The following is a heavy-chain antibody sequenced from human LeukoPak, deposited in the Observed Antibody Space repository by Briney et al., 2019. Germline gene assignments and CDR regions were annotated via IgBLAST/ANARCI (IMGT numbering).Heavy chain of an antibody. CDR1: LDSTTSNF. CDR3: AREILGGFNPGAY. Sequence: SETLSLTCTVSLDSTTSNFWSWVRQPPGKGLEWIGEIHRSGSPNYNPSLQSRVTISVDRSRNQIVLELSSVTAADTAVYYCAREILGGFNPGAYWGQGTLVTVSS. V-gene: IGHV4-4*02. CDR2: IHRSGSP. D-gene: IGHD1-14*01. J-gene: IGHJ4*02.